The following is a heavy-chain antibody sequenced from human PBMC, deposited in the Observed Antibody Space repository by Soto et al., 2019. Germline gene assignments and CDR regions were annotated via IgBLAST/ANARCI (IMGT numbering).Heavy chain of an antibody. CDR2: IIPILGIA. Sequence: SVKVSCKASECTFSSYTINRVRQAPGQGLEWMGRIIPILGIANYAQKFQGRVTITADKSTSTAYMELTSLRSEDTDVYYCAREARGYDFWSGYYGRPDAFDIWGQGTMVTVSS. D-gene: IGHD3-3*01. V-gene: IGHV1-69*04. CDR3: AREARGYDFWSGYYGRPDAFDI. J-gene: IGHJ3*02. CDR1: ECTFSSYT.